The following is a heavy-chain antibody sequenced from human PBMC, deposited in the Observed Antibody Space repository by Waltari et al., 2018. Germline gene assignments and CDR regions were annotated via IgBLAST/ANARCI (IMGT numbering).Heavy chain of an antibody. V-gene: IGHV3-21*01. J-gene: IGHJ4*02. CDR2: ISGDSRFI. Sequence: EVQLVESGGGLVKPGGSLRLSCYASGSTFSAYNMNWFRLAPGKGLEWVSSISGDSRFIYYADSVNGRFTISSDAAKDSLVLQMNSLRVEDTAIYYCARDRRGYFDYWGQGTLVTVSS. CDR3: ARDRRGYFDY. D-gene: IGHD3-10*01. CDR1: GSTFSAYN.